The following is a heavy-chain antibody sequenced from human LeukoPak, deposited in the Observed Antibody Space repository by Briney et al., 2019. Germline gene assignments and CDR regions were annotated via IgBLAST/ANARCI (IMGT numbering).Heavy chain of an antibody. CDR3: ARAEHIVVVTAIPSAFDI. J-gene: IGHJ3*02. CDR2: ISAYNGNT. V-gene: IGHV1-18*01. Sequence: VSVKVSCKASGYTFTSYGISWVRQAPGQGLEWMGWISAYNGNTNYAQKLQGRVTMTTDTSTSTAYMELRSLRSDDTAVYYCARAEHIVVVTAIPSAFDIWGQGTMVTVSS. CDR1: GYTFTSYG. D-gene: IGHD2-21*02.